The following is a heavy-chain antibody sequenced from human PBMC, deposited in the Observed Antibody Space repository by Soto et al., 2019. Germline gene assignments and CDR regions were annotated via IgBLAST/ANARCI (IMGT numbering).Heavy chain of an antibody. D-gene: IGHD3-10*01. CDR2: MNPNSGNT. CDR1: GYTFTSYD. Sequence: ASVKDSCKASGYTFTSYDINWVRQATGKGLEWMGWMNPNSGNTGYAQKLQGRVTMTRNTSISTAYMELSSLRSEDPAVYYCARGRSHYYGSGSYYNFDYWGQGTLVTVSS. CDR3: ARGRSHYYGSGSYYNFDY. J-gene: IGHJ4*02. V-gene: IGHV1-8*01.